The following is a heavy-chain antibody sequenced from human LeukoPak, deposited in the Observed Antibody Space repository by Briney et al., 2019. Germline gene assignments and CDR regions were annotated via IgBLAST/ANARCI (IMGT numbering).Heavy chain of an antibody. J-gene: IGHJ6*03. CDR2: ISSSGSTI. CDR1: GFTFSGYE. CDR3: ARGFSSSYYMDV. Sequence: PGGSLRLSCAASGFTFSGYEMNWVRQAPGKGLEWVSYISSSGSTIYYADSVKGRFTISRDNAKNSLYLQMNSLRAEDTAVYYCARGFSSSYYMDVWGKGTTVTISS. D-gene: IGHD6-13*01. V-gene: IGHV3-48*03.